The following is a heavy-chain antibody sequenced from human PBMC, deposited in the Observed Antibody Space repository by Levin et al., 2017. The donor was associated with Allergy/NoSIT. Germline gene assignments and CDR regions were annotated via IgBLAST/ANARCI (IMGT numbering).Heavy chain of an antibody. D-gene: IGHD2/OR15-2a*01. CDR3: ARGKTDRNWYDP. CDR2: MYQTGTT. CDR1: GYAISSGYY. J-gene: IGHJ5*02. V-gene: IGHV4-38-2*02. Sequence: SETLSLTCSVSGYAISSGYYWGWFRQPPGKGLEWVGSMYQTGTTYYNPSLKSRVTISPDTSNNQFSLRLRSVTAADTAVYYCARGKTDRNWYDPWAQGILVTVSS.